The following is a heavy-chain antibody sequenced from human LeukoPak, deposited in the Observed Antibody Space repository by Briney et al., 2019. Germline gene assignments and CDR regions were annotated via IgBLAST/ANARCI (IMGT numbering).Heavy chain of an antibody. CDR1: GFTFSSYW. J-gene: IGHJ6*02. D-gene: IGHD3-10*01. V-gene: IGHV3-7*01. CDR2: IKQDGSEK. Sequence: GGSLRLSCAASGFTFSSYWMSWVRQAPGKGLEWVANIKQDGSEKYYVDSVKGRFTISRDNAKNSLYLQMNSLRAEDTAVYYCARERRITMVRGVPPDYYYYGMDVWGQGTTVTVSS. CDR3: ARERRITMVRGVPPDYYYYGMDV.